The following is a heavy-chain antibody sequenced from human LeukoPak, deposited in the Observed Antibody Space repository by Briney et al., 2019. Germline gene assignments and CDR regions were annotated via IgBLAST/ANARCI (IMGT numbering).Heavy chain of an antibody. CDR1: GFTFDDYA. CDR3: AIRRDAFDI. CDR2: ISWNSGSI. J-gene: IGHJ3*02. V-gene: IGHV3-9*01. Sequence: GGSLRLSCAASGFTFDDYAMHWVRQAPGKGLEWVSGISWNSGSIGYADSVKGRFTISRDNAKNTLYLQMNSLRAEDTAVYYCAIRRDAFDIWGQGTMVTVSS.